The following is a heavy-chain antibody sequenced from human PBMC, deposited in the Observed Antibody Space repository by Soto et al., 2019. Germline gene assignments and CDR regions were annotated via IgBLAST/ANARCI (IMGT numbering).Heavy chain of an antibody. V-gene: IGHV5-51*01. CDR3: AGGGYCTGGGCSRHYFDS. J-gene: IGHJ4*02. Sequence: PGESLKISCKGSGYSFTSYWIGWVRQMPGKGLEWMGIIYPGDSDTRYSPSFQGQVTISADKPISTAYLQWSSLKASDTAMYYCAGGGYCTGGGCSRHYFDSWGQGTLVTVSS. D-gene: IGHD2-15*01. CDR1: GYSFTSYW. CDR2: IYPGDSDT.